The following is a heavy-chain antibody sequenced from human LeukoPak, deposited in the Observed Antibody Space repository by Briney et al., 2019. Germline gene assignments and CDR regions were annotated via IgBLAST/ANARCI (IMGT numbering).Heavy chain of an antibody. CDR3: ARGWDIVVVVAANYYYYYMDV. CDR1: GYTFTSYD. J-gene: IGHJ6*03. D-gene: IGHD2-15*01. Sequence: GASVKVSCKASGYTFTSYDVNWVRQAPGQGLEWVGWMNPNSGNTGYAQKFQGRVTITRNTSISTAYMELSSLTSEDTAVYYCARGWDIVVVVAANYYYYYMDVWGKGTTVTVSS. V-gene: IGHV1-8*03. CDR2: MNPNSGNT.